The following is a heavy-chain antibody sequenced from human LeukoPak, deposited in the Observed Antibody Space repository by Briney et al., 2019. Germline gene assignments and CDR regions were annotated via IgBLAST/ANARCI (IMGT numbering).Heavy chain of an antibody. CDR3: ARTYSSGVSWFDP. CDR2: IYSDTRT. V-gene: IGHV3-53*01. D-gene: IGHD6-19*01. J-gene: IGHJ5*02. Sequence: GGSLRLSCTASRFTVSSSYMSWVRQAPGKGLEWVSVIYSDTRTYYADSVKGRFTISSDNSKNTLYLLMNSLRAEDTAVYYCARTYSSGVSWFDPWGQGTLVTVSS. CDR1: RFTVSSSY.